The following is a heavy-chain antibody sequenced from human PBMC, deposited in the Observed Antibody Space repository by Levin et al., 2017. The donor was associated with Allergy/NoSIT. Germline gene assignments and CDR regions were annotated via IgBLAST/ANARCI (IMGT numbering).Heavy chain of an antibody. Sequence: PGGSLRLSCKGSGYSFTSYWIGWVRQMPGKGLEWMGIIYPGDSDTTYSPSFQGQVTISADKSINTAYLQWSSLKASDTAMYYCARQNHYGSATGYWGQGTLVTVSS. V-gene: IGHV5-51*01. CDR2: IYPGDSDT. CDR3: ARQNHYGSATGY. J-gene: IGHJ4*02. D-gene: IGHD3-10*01. CDR1: GYSFTSYW.